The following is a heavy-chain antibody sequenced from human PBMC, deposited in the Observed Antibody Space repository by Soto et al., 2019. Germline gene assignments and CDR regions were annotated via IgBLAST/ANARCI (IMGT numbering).Heavy chain of an antibody. CDR2: IYWNDDK. V-gene: IGHV2-5*01. CDR3: VHPSPAVQGTAMAFDY. J-gene: IGHJ4*02. D-gene: IGHD5-18*01. Sequence: SGPTLVNPTQTLTLTCTFSGFSLSTSGVGVGWIRQPPGKALEWLALIYWNDDKRYSPSLKSRLTITKDTSKNQVVLTMTNMDPVDTATYYCVHPSPAVQGTAMAFDYWGQGTLVTVSS. CDR1: GFSLSTSGVG.